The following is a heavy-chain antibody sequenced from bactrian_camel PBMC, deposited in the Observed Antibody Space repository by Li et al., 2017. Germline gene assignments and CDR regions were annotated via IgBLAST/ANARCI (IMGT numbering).Heavy chain of an antibody. CDR3: AAVAASSAVYCSPARLVAYGY. CDR2: IGDDGT. Sequence: DVQLVESGGGLVQPGGSLRLSCTGSGSDTSMSWYRQAPGNECELVSRIGDDGTYYADSVKGRFSISRDNAKNTLDLQMNSLKPEDTAMYYCAAVAASSAVYCSPARLVAYGYWGQGTQVTVS. D-gene: IGHD3*01. V-gene: IGHV3S10*01. J-gene: IGHJ6*01. CDR1: GSDTS.